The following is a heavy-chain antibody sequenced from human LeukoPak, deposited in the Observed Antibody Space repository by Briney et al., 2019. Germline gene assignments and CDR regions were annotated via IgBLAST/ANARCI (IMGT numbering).Heavy chain of an antibody. V-gene: IGHV3-30*02. CDR1: GFTFSSYG. CDR2: IRYDGSNK. J-gene: IGHJ4*02. Sequence: GGSLRLSXAASGFTFSSYGMHWVRQAPGKGLEWVAFIRYDGSNKYYADSVKGRFTISRDNSKNTLYLQMNSLRAEDTAVYYCAKDTLRAPYSGSYQGYYFDYWGQGTLVTVSS. D-gene: IGHD1-26*01. CDR3: AKDTLRAPYSGSYQGYYFDY.